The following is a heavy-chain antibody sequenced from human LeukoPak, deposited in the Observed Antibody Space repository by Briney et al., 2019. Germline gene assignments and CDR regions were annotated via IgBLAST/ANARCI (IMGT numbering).Heavy chain of an antibody. Sequence: GASVTVSCKASGYTFTSYDLNWVRQATGQGLEWMGWMSPNSANTAYIQKFQGRVTMTRNTSISTAYLELSSLRSDDTAVYYCARAGWVAQEIGYWGQGTLVTVSS. V-gene: IGHV1-8*01. D-gene: IGHD2-15*01. J-gene: IGHJ4*02. CDR3: ARAGWVAQEIGY. CDR2: MSPNSANT. CDR1: GYTFTSYD.